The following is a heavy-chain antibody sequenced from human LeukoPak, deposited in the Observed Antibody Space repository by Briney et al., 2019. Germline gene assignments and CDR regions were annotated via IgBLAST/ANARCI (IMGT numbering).Heavy chain of an antibody. CDR3: ARDDSSAGHGDY. J-gene: IGHJ4*02. D-gene: IGHD6-19*01. CDR2: ISSSGSAI. Sequence: PGGSLRLSCAASGFTFSSYEMNWVRQAPGKGLEWVSYISSSGSAIYYADSVKGRFTISRDNAKNSLYLQMNSLRAEDTAVYYCARDDSSAGHGDYWGQGTLVTVSS. CDR1: GFTFSSYE. V-gene: IGHV3-48*03.